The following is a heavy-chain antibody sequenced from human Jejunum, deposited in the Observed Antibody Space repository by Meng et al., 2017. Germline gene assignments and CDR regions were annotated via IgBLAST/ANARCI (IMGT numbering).Heavy chain of an antibody. CDR3: ARGHFDKYFDS. Sequence: QGPLAESGPGLVRPSETLSLTCTISGGSVNSGSYYWSWIRQPPGKGLEWIGYMYFSGSTNYNASLKSRVTISVDTSKKQFSLKLTSVTAADTAVYYCARGHFDKYFDSWGQGTLVTVSS. V-gene: IGHV4-61*01. CDR2: MYFSGST. D-gene: IGHD3-22*01. CDR1: GGSVNSGSYY. J-gene: IGHJ4*02.